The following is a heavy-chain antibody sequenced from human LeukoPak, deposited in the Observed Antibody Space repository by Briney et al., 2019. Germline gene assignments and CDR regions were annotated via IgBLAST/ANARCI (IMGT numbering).Heavy chain of an antibody. CDR1: GDSVSSKSGA. J-gene: IGHJ4*02. V-gene: IGHV6-1*01. Sequence: SQTLSLTCVVSGDSVSSKSGAWNWIRQSPSRGLEWLGRTYYRSKWYNDYAESMEGRMTISQDTSKKQYSLHLNSVTPDDTAVYYCARDFGTTGWHTFDYWGQGTLVTVSS. D-gene: IGHD6-19*01. CDR2: TYYRSKWYN. CDR3: ARDFGTTGWHTFDY.